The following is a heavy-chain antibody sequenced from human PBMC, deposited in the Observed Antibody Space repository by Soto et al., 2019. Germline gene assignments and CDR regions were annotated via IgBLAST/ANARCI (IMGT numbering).Heavy chain of an antibody. CDR2: IIPFLHAA. J-gene: IGHJ6*02. V-gene: IGHV1-69*13. Sequence: ASVKVSCKASADTFSSSAFSWVRQAPGQGLEWMGGIIPFLHAANYAQRFQGRVTITADESTSTVYMELSSLRSEDTALYYCARDLISNYHYYGMDGWGQGTTVTVSS. CDR3: ARDLISNYHYYGMDG. CDR1: ADTFSSSA.